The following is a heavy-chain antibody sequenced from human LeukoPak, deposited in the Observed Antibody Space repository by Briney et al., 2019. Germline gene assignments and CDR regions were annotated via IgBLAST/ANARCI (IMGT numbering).Heavy chain of an antibody. J-gene: IGHJ4*02. D-gene: IGHD3-10*01. Sequence: ASVKVSCKASGYTFTSFGISWVRQAPGQGLEWMGWISAYNGNTNYAQKLQGRVTMTTDTSTSTAYMELRSLRSDDTAVYYCARVFMVRGVIRKNDYWGQGTLVTVSS. CDR3: ARVFMVRGVIRKNDY. CDR1: GYTFTSFG. V-gene: IGHV1-18*01. CDR2: ISAYNGNT.